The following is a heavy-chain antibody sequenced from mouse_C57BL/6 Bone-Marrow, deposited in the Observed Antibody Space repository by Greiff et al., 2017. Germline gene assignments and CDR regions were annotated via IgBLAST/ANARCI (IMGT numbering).Heavy chain of an antibody. CDR3: AREGDGYYVAY. CDR1: GYTFTSYW. D-gene: IGHD2-3*01. J-gene: IGHJ3*01. CDR2: IYPGSGST. V-gene: IGHV1-55*01. Sequence: QVQLKQSGAELVKPGASVKMSCKASGYTFTSYWITWVKQRPGQGLEWIGDIYPGSGSTNYNEKFKSKATLTVDTSSSTAYMQLSSLTSEDSAVYYCAREGDGYYVAYWGQGTLVTVSA.